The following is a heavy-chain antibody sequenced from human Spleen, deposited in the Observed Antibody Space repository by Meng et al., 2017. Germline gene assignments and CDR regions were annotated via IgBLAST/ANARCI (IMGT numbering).Heavy chain of an antibody. D-gene: IGHD3-16*01. Sequence: SETLSLTCSVSNGSIGSSSYFWAWIRQSPGKGLEWIGEINHRGSTNYNPSLKSLGTISVDTSKNQFSLKLSSVTAADTAVYYCARGDVSSCLSSDAFDIWGQGTMVTVSS. J-gene: IGHJ3*02. V-gene: IGHV4-39*07. CDR2: INHRGST. CDR3: ARGDVSSCLSSDAFDI. CDR1: NGSIGSSSYF.